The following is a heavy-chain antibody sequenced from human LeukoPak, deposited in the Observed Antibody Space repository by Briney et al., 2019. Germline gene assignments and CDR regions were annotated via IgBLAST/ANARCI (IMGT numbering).Heavy chain of an antibody. Sequence: PGGSLRLSCAASGFTFSSYWMHWVRQAPGKGLVWVSRINSDVSSTIYADSVKGRFTISRDNAKNTLYLQMNSLRAEDTAVYYCAREPAAAGPEPDDYWGQGTLVTVSS. D-gene: IGHD6-13*01. CDR1: GFTFSSYW. V-gene: IGHV3-74*01. CDR3: AREPAAAGPEPDDY. CDR2: INSDVSST. J-gene: IGHJ4*02.